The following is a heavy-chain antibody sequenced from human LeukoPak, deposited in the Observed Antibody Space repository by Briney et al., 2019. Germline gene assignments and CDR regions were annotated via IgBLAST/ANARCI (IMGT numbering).Heavy chain of an antibody. CDR2: IYYSGST. Sequence: SETLSLICTVSGGSISSSSYYWGWIRQPPGKGLEWIGSIYYSGSTYYNPSLKSRVTISVDTSKNQFSLKLSSVTAADTAVYYCASLTKIFGVAKGAFDIWGQGTMVTVSS. D-gene: IGHD3-3*01. J-gene: IGHJ3*02. V-gene: IGHV4-39*01. CDR3: ASLTKIFGVAKGAFDI. CDR1: GGSISSSSYY.